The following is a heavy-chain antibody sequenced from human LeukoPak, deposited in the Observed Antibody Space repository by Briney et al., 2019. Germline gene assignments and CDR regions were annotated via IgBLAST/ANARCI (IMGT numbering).Heavy chain of an antibody. CDR3: ARVGDISNWFDP. CDR1: GFTFDDYG. Sequence: GGSLRLSCAASGFTFDDYGMSWVRQAPGKGLEWVSSISSSSSYIYYADSVKGRFTISRDNAKNSLYLQMNSLRAEDTAVYYCARVGDISNWFDPWGQGTLVTVSS. CDR2: ISSSSSYI. J-gene: IGHJ5*02. V-gene: IGHV3-21*01.